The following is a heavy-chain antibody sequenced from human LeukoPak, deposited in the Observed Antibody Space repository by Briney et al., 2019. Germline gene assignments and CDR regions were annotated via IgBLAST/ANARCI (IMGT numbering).Heavy chain of an antibody. CDR1: GFTFSSYS. CDR3: ARGEYSSSSAEYFQH. CDR2: ITSSSSI. J-gene: IGHJ1*01. V-gene: IGHV3-21*01. D-gene: IGHD6-6*01. Sequence: GGSLRLSCAASGFTFSSYSMNWVRQAPGKGLEWVSSITSSSSIYYADSVKGRFTISRDNAKNSLYLQMNSLRAEDTAVYYCARGEYSSSSAEYFQHWGQGTLVTVSS.